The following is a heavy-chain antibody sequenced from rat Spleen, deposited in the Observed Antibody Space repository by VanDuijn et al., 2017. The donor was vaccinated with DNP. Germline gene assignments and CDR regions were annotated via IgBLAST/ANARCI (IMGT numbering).Heavy chain of an antibody. Sequence: EVQLVESGGGLVQPGRSLKLSCAASGFTFSDYNMAWVRQAPKKGLEWVATIIYDGSSTYYGDSVKGRFTISRDNAKNTLYLQMDSLRSEDTATYYCATDYSSSTHFDYWGQGVMVTVSS. CDR2: IIYDGSST. D-gene: IGHD1-2*01. CDR1: GFTFSDYN. J-gene: IGHJ2*01. CDR3: ATDYSSSTHFDY. V-gene: IGHV5S10*01.